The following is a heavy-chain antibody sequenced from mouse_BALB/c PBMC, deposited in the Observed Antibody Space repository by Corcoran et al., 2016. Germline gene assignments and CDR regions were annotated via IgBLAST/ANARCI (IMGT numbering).Heavy chain of an antibody. D-gene: IGHD2-1*01. J-gene: IGHJ2*01. CDR2: IDPETGGT. CDR3: TREGNRH. V-gene: IGHV1-15*01. CDR1: DYTFTDYE. Sequence: QVQLQQSGAELVRPGASVTLSCKASDYTFTDYEMHWVKQTPVHGLEWIGAIDPETGGTAYNQKFKGKATLTADKSSSTAYMELRSLTSEDSAVYYCTREGNRHWGQGTTLTVSS.